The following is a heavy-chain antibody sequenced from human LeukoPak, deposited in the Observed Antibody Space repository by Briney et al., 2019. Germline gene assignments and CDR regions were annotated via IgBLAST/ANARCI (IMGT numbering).Heavy chain of an antibody. J-gene: IGHJ3*02. Sequence: GGSLRLSCAASGFTFSSCWMSWVRQAPGKGLEWVANIKEDGSEKYYVDSVKGRFTISRDNAMNSLYLQMNSLRVEDTAVYYCARERAFGIWGQGTMVTVSS. CDR1: GFTFSSCW. CDR3: ARERAFGI. CDR2: IKEDGSEK. V-gene: IGHV3-7*03.